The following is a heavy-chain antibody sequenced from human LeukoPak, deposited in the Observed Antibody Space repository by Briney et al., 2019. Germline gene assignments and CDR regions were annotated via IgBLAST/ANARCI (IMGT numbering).Heavy chain of an antibody. D-gene: IGHD5-12*01. Sequence: GGSLRLSCAASGFTFSSYAMHWVRQAPGKGLGWVANIKEDATEKYYLDSVKGRFTISRDNAKNSLHLQMNSLRAEDTAVYYCVRDTSGPDYWGQGTLVTVPS. V-gene: IGHV3-7*01. CDR2: IKEDATEK. CDR1: GFTFSSYA. CDR3: VRDTSGPDY. J-gene: IGHJ4*02.